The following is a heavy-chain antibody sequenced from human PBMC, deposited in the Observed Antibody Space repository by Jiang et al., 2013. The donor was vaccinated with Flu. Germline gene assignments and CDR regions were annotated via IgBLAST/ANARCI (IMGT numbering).Heavy chain of an antibody. CDR1: GYTFISYG. V-gene: IGHV1-18*01. Sequence: KASGYTFISYGISWVRQAPGQGLEWMGWISAYNGNTNYAQKLQGRVTMTTDTSTSTAYMELRSLRSDDTAVYYCAGSRRVYYYYGMDVWGQGTTVTVSS. J-gene: IGHJ6*02. D-gene: IGHD3-10*01. CDR2: ISAYNGNT. CDR3: AGSRRVYYYYGMDV.